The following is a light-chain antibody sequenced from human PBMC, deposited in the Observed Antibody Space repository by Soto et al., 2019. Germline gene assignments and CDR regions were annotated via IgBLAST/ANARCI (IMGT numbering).Light chain of an antibody. J-gene: IGKJ1*01. CDR1: QSVSSD. Sequence: EIVMTQSPLTLFVSXGERVTLSCRASQSVSSDLAWYHQRPGQAPRLLIYGASTRATGIPARFSGSGSGTDFTLTISRLDPEDFAVYYCQQYGSSPSFGQGTKVDNK. CDR2: GAS. V-gene: IGKV3-20*01. CDR3: QQYGSSPS.